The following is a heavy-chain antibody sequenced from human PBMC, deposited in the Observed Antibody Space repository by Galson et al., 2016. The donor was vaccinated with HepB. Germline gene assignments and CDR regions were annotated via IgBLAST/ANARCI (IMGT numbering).Heavy chain of an antibody. J-gene: IGHJ5*02. D-gene: IGHD6-19*01. CDR3: TRDLATVADTWFDP. CDR1: GFIFSDYG. V-gene: IGHV3-74*01. CDR2: ISSDGNTT. Sequence: SLRLSCATSGFIFSDYGMHWVRQGSGRGLMWVSRISSDGNTTTYADSVKGRFTISRDNAKNTLYLQMNSLRAEDAAMYFCTRDLATVADTWFDPWGQGTLVTVSS.